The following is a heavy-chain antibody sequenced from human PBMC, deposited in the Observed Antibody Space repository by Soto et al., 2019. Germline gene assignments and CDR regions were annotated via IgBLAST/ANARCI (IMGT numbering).Heavy chain of an antibody. CDR2: INHSGST. CDR3: ARTAQITIFGVVIIADWFDP. CDR1: GGSFSGYY. V-gene: IGHV4-34*01. D-gene: IGHD3-3*01. J-gene: IGHJ5*02. Sequence: SETLSLTCAVYGGSFSGYYWSWTRQPPGKGLEWIGEINHSGSTNYNPSLKSRVTISVDTSKNQFSLKLSSVTAADTAVYYCARTAQITIFGVVIIADWFDPWGQGTLVTVSS.